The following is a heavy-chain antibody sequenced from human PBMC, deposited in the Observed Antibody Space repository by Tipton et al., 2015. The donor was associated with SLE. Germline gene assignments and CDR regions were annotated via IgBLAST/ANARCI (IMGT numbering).Heavy chain of an antibody. J-gene: IGHJ4*02. V-gene: IGHV3-23*01. CDR3: AKDMTRRGSGFFDY. CDR1: GLTFNDYA. D-gene: IGHD4-11*01. Sequence: GSLRLSCTASGLTFNDYAMSWVRQSPGKGLEWVSTISGNADSTYYVASVKGRFTISRDNSKNTFWLQMDRLRVEDTAFYFCAKDMTRRGSGFFDYWGQGALITVSS. CDR2: ISGNADST.